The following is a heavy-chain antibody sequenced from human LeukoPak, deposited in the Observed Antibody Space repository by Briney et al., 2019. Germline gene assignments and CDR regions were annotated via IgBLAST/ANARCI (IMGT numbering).Heavy chain of an antibody. J-gene: IGHJ4*02. CDR2: VYHSGSS. CDR1: VYSISIGYY. CDR3: ARHAFFDSTGYYYYFDY. V-gene: IGHV4-38-2*01. Sequence: PSETLSLTCAVSVYSISIGYYWGWIRQPPGKGLEWIGRVYHSGSSYYNPSLKSRVTLSMDTCKNQFSLKLNSATAADTAAYYCARHAFFDSTGYYYYFDYWGQGSLVTVSS. D-gene: IGHD3-22*01.